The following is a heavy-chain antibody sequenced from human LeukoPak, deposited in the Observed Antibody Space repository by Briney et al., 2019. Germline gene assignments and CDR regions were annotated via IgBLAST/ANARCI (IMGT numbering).Heavy chain of an antibody. CDR3: ARGLYDYVWGSKQARGYYFDY. CDR2: IYYSGST. V-gene: IGHV4-59*01. D-gene: IGHD3-16*01. J-gene: IGHJ4*02. Sequence: SETLSLTCTVSGGSISSYYWSWIRQPPGKGLEWIGYIYYSGSTNYNPSLKSRVTISVDTSKNQFSLKLSSVTAADTAVYYCARGLYDYVWGSKQARGYYFDYWGQGTLVTVSS. CDR1: GGSISSYY.